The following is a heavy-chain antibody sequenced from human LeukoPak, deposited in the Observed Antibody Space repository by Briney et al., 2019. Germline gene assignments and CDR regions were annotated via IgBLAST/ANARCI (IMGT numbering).Heavy chain of an antibody. CDR3: ALGGFIAARPYYFDY. Sequence: ASVKVSCKASGYTFTSYGISWVRQAPGQGLEWMGWISAYNGNTNYAQKFQGRVTMTRDTSISTAYMELSRPRSDDTAVYYCALGGFIAARPYYFDYWGQGTLVTVSS. CDR1: GYTFTSYG. V-gene: IGHV1-18*01. J-gene: IGHJ4*02. CDR2: ISAYNGNT. D-gene: IGHD6-6*01.